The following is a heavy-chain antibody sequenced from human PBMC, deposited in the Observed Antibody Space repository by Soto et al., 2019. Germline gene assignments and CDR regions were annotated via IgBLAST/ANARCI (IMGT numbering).Heavy chain of an antibody. CDR1: GGTFSSYA. Sequence: ASVKVSCKASGGTFSSYAISWVRQAPGQGLEWMGGIIPIFGTANYAQKFQGRVTITADESTSTAYMELSSLRSEDTAVYYCASVYDYVWGSYRWFDYWGQGTLVTVSS. CDR3: ASVYDYVWGSYRWFDY. V-gene: IGHV1-69*13. CDR2: IIPIFGTA. D-gene: IGHD3-16*02. J-gene: IGHJ4*02.